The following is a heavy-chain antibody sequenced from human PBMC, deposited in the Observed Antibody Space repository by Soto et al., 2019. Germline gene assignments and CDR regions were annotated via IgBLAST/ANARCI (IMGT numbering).Heavy chain of an antibody. D-gene: IGHD6-13*01. CDR2: ISSSSSYT. J-gene: IGHJ5*02. V-gene: IGHV3-11*05. Sequence: QVQLVESGGGLVKPGGSLRLSCTASGFTRSDYYMSWNRQAPGKGLEWVLYISSSSSYTNNADSVKDRFTISRDNAKNSLSLQMNSLRAEDTAVYYGARGSSSSWNWFDHWGQGTLVTVSS. CDR3: ARGSSSSWNWFDH. CDR1: GFTRSDYY.